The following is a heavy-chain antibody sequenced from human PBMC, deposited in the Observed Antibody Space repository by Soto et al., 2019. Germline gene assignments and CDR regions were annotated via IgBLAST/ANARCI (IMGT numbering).Heavy chain of an antibody. J-gene: IGHJ4*02. CDR3: AKVKSLAGQE. V-gene: IGHV3-7*05. CDR2: IKQDGSDK. D-gene: IGHD6-6*01. Sequence: EVQLVESGGGLAQPGGSLRLSCAASGFTFSSYWMSWVRQVPGKGLEWVANIKQDGSDKYYVDSVKGRFTISRDNAKNSLYLRMSSITAEDTAIYSCAKVKSLAGQEWGQGTLVTVSS. CDR1: GFTFSSYW.